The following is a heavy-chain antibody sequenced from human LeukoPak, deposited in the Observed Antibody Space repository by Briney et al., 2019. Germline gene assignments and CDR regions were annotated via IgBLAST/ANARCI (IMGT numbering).Heavy chain of an antibody. D-gene: IGHD2-15*01. Sequence: ASVKVSCKASGYTFTGYYMHWVRQAPGQGLEWMGWINPNSGGTNYAQKFQGRVTMTRDTSISTAYMGLSRLRSDDTAVYYCARTYCSGGSCYSSGFDPWGQGTLVTVSS. V-gene: IGHV1-2*02. CDR1: GYTFTGYY. J-gene: IGHJ5*02. CDR3: ARTYCSGGSCYSSGFDP. CDR2: INPNSGGT.